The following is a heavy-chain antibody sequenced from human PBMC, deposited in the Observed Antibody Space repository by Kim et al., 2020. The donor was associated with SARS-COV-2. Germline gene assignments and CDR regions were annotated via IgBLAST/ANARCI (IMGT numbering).Heavy chain of an antibody. V-gene: IGHV4-59*01. Sequence: SETLSLTCTVSGGSISSYYWSWIRQPPGKGLEWIGYIYYSGSTNYNPSLKSRVTISVDTSKNQFSLKLSSVTAADTAVYYCARTVLRYFDWPAPRYFDYWGQGTLVTVSS. D-gene: IGHD3-9*01. CDR1: GGSISSYY. CDR2: IYYSGST. J-gene: IGHJ4*02. CDR3: ARTVLRYFDWPAPRYFDY.